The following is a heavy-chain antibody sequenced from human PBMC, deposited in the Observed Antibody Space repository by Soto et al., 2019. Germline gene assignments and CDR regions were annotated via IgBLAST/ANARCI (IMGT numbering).Heavy chain of an antibody. J-gene: IGHJ6*03. D-gene: IGHD4-17*01. CDR3: ARNYGDLKIDHYYYMDV. V-gene: IGHV4-59*01. CDR1: GGSISSYY. Sequence: SETLSLTCTVSGGSISSYYWSWIRQPPGKGLEWIGYIYYSGSTNYNPSLKSRVTISVDTSKNQFSLKLSSVTAADTAVYYCARNYGDLKIDHYYYMDVWGKGTTVTVSS. CDR2: IYYSGST.